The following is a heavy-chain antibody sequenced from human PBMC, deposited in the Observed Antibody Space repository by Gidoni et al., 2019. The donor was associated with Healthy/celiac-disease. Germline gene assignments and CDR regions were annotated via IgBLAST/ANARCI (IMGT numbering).Heavy chain of an antibody. CDR2: IWYDGSNK. V-gene: IGHV3-33*01. CDR3: ARGSGSYSSFSLDY. D-gene: IGHD1-26*01. CDR1: GFPFRSYG. Sequence: QVQLVESGGGVVQPGRSLRLSCAASGFPFRSYGMHLVRQAPGKGLEWVAVIWYDGSNKYYADSVKGRFTISRDNSKNTLYLQMNSLRAEDTAVYYCARGSGSYSSFSLDYWGQGTLVTVSS. J-gene: IGHJ4*02.